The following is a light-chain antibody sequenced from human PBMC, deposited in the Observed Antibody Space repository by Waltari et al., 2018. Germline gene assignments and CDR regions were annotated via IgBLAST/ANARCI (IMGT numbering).Light chain of an antibody. J-gene: IGKJ1*01. CDR2: AAS. V-gene: IGKV3-20*01. CDR1: QSVSTY. CDR3: QNHERLPAK. Sequence: ELVFTQSPGTLSLSPGERATLSCRASQSVSTYLAWYQQRPGQAPRLLIYAASTRATGIPDRFSGSGFGTDFSLTISRLEPEDFAVYYCQNHERLPAKFGQGTKVEIK.